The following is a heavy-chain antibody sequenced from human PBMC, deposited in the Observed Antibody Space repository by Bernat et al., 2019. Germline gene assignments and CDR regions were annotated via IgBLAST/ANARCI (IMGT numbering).Heavy chain of an antibody. CDR2: IYWDDDK. J-gene: IGHJ4*02. V-gene: IGHV2-5*02. Sequence: QITLKESGPTLVKPTQTLTLTCTFSGFSLSTSGVGVGWIRQPPGKALEWLALIYWDDDKRYSQSLKSRLTITKDTSKNQVVLTMTNMDPVDTATYYCAHSLSDYYDSSGYSPFDYWGQGTLVTVSS. CDR3: AHSLSDYYDSSGYSPFDY. CDR1: GFSLSTSGVG. D-gene: IGHD3-22*01.